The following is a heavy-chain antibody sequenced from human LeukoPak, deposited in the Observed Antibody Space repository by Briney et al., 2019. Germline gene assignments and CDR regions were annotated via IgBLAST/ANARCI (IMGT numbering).Heavy chain of an antibody. CDR3: ARDVNSLFDY. D-gene: IGHD1/OR15-1a*01. Sequence: GGSLRLSCAAPGFTFSTYSMNWVRQAPGKGLEWVSYISSSTTNMYYADSVKGRFTISRDNSKNTLYLQMNSLRAEDTAVYYCARDVNSLFDYWGQGTLVTVSS. J-gene: IGHJ4*02. CDR2: ISSSTTNM. V-gene: IGHV3-48*01. CDR1: GFTFSTYS.